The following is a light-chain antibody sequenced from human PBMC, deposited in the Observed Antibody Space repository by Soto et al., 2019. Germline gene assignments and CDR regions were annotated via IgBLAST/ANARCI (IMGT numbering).Light chain of an antibody. J-gene: IGKJ1*01. CDR2: GAS. CDR1: RGIRNG. Sequence: DIQMTQSPSSLSASVGDRVTITCRASRGIRNGLGWYQQKPGKAPKRRIYGASNLHSGVPSRFSGSGYGTEFTLTIRRLQPEVFATYYGLQHKSYSWTFAQGTKVEIK. V-gene: IGKV1-17*01. CDR3: LQHKSYSWT.